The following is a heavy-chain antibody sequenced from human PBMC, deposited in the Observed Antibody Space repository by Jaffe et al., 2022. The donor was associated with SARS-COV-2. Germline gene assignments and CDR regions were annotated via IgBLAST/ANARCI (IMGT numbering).Heavy chain of an antibody. V-gene: IGHV3-30*18. CDR2: ISYDGSNK. Sequence: QVQLVESGGGVVQPGRSLRLSCAASGFTFSSYGMHWVRQAPGKGLEWVAVISYDGSNKYYADSVKGRFTISRDNSKNTLYLQMNSLRAEDTAVYYCAKEVDTKAKYYYYGMDVWGQGTTVTVSS. D-gene: IGHD2-2*01. J-gene: IGHJ6*02. CDR1: GFTFSSYG. CDR3: AKEVDTKAKYYYYGMDV.